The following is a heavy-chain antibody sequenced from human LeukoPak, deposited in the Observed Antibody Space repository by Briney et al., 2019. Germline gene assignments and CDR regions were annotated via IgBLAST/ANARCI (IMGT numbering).Heavy chain of an antibody. CDR2: VKYDGSEQ. V-gene: IGHV3-7*01. Sequence: GGSLRLSCAASGFTFSSYAMSWVRQAPGKGLEWVANVKYDGSEQYYVDSVNGRFTLSRDNAKNSLYLQMNSLRAEDTAVYYCARAPREWLLGYYFDYWGQGTLVTVSS. CDR1: GFTFSSYA. J-gene: IGHJ4*02. D-gene: IGHD3-3*01. CDR3: ARAPREWLLGYYFDY.